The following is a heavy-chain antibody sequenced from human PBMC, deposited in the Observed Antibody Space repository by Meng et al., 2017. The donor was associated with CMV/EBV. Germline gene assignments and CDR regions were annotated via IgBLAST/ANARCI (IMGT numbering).Heavy chain of an antibody. CDR2: IYYSGST. J-gene: IGHJ6*02. Sequence: SETLSLTCTVSGGSISSYYWSWIRQPPGKGLEWIGYIYYSGSTNYNPSLKGRVTISVDTSKNQFSLKLSSVTAADTAVYYCARDWITIFDYYYGMDVWGQGTTVTVSS. V-gene: IGHV4-59*01. CDR1: GGSISSYY. CDR3: ARDWITIFDYYYGMDV. D-gene: IGHD3-3*01.